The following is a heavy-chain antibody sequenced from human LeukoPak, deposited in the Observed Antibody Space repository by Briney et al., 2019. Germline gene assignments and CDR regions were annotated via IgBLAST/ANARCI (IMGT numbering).Heavy chain of an antibody. D-gene: IGHD2-2*01. CDR3: ARANFLYCSSSTCLFDY. Sequence: ASVKVSCKASGYTFTDCYMHWVRQAPGQGFEWMGWINPNDGDTNYAQKFQGRVTMTRDTSISTAHMEVSRLRSDDTAVYYCARANFLYCSSSTCLFDYWGQGTLVTVSS. CDR2: INPNDGDT. CDR1: GYTFTDCY. J-gene: IGHJ4*02. V-gene: IGHV1-2*02.